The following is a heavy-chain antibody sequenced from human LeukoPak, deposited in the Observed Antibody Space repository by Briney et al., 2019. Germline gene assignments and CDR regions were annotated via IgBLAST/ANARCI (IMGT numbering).Heavy chain of an antibody. D-gene: IGHD6-19*01. J-gene: IGHJ6*03. CDR2: IYPGDSDT. CDR3: ARHRRTMYSSGGIQNYYYYMDV. V-gene: IGHV5-51*01. Sequence: SGESLKISCKGSGYSFTSYWIGWVRQMPGKGLEWMGIIYPGDSDTRHSPSFQGQVTISADKSISTAYLQWSSLKASDTAMYYCARHRRTMYSSGGIQNYYYYMDVWGKGTTVTISS. CDR1: GYSFTSYW.